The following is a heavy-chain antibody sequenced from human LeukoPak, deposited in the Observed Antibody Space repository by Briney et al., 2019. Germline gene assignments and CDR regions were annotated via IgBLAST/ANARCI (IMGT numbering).Heavy chain of an antibody. CDR1: GFTFTDSP. CDR2: IVVGSGNT. V-gene: IGHV1-58*02. CDR3: AGRGENPWAFDV. J-gene: IGHJ3*01. D-gene: IGHD3-16*01. Sequence: SVKVSCKASGFTFTDSPMQWVRQARGQRLEWIGSIVVGSGNTNYAQKFHERITITSDLSTSTAFMELRSLRSEDTAVYYCAGRGENPWAFDVWGQGTMVTVSS.